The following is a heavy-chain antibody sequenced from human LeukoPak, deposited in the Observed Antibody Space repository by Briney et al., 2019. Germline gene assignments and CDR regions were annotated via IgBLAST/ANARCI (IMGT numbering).Heavy chain of an antibody. CDR1: GFTFSSYW. V-gene: IGHV3-7*01. Sequence: GGSLRLSCAASGFTFSSYWMSWVRQAPGKGLEWVANIKQDGSEKYYVDSVKGRFTTSRDNAKNSLYLQMNSLRAEDTAVYYCARHSSSWSYYYYYMDVWGKGTTVTVSS. D-gene: IGHD6-13*01. CDR2: IKQDGSEK. J-gene: IGHJ6*03. CDR3: ARHSSSWSYYYYYMDV.